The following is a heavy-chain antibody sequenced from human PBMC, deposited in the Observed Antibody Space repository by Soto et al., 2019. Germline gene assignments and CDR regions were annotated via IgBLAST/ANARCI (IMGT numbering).Heavy chain of an antibody. CDR2: IYHSGST. Sequence: PSETLSLTCAVSGGSISSSNWWSWVRQPPGKGLEWIGEIYHSGSTNYNPSLKSRVTISVDKSKNQFSLKLSSVTAADTAVYYCARDDPIVVVPAAISPTVSFDLWGRGTLVTVSS. V-gene: IGHV4-4*02. CDR3: ARDDPIVVVPAAISPTVSFDL. J-gene: IGHJ2*01. CDR1: GGSISSSNW. D-gene: IGHD2-2*02.